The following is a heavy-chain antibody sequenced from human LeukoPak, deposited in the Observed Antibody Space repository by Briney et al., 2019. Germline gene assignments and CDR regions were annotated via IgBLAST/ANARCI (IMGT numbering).Heavy chain of an antibody. J-gene: IGHJ6*03. CDR1: GFTFSSYW. CDR3: ARDGSGSYYSLHYYYYMDV. Sequence: PGGSLRLSCAASGFTFSSYWMSWVRQAPGKGLEWVANIKQDGSEKYYVDSVKGRFTISRDNAKNSLYLQMNSLRAEDTAVYYCARDGSGSYYSLHYYYYMDVWGKGTTVTVSS. D-gene: IGHD1-26*01. V-gene: IGHV3-7*01. CDR2: IKQDGSEK.